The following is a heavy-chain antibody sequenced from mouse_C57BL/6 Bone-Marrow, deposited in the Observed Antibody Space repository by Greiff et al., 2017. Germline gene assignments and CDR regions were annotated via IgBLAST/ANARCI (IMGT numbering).Heavy chain of an antibody. CDR2: INPNSGST. CDR1: GYTFTSYW. J-gene: IGHJ2*02. CDR3: SRDYYGVIDY. D-gene: IGHD1-1*01. Sequence: QVQLQQPGAELVKPGASVKLSCKASGYTFTSYWMHWVQQRPGQGLEWIGMINPNSGSTNYNQKFKSKATLTVDKSSSKAYMQLSILTSEYSSVKDCSRDYYGVIDYWGQGTSVTVSS. V-gene: IGHV1-64*01.